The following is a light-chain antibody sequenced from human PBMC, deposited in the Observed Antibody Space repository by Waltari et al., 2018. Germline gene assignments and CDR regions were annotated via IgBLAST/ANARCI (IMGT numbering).Light chain of an antibody. CDR3: QAWDSTAGV. Sequence: SYELTQPPSVSVSPGQTATITYSGDKLVEMYVCLYKQKPGQSPVVVIYQDNKRPSGIPERFFGSSSGNTATLTITGTQATDEADYYCQAWDSTAGVFGTGTKVIVL. CDR1: KLVEMY. J-gene: IGLJ1*01. V-gene: IGLV3-1*01. CDR2: QDN.